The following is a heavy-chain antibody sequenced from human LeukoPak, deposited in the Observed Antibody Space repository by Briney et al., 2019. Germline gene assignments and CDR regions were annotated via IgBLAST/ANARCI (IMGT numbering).Heavy chain of an antibody. D-gene: IGHD6-13*01. V-gene: IGHV4-38-2*01. CDR2: IYHSGST. CDR3: ARGAVSGSSWAFDY. J-gene: IGHJ4*02. CDR1: GYSISSGHY. Sequence: SETLSLTCAVSGYSISSGHYWGWIRQPPGKGLEWIGSIYHSGSTYYNASLKSRPTISLDTYKTQFSLKLSSVTAADTAVYYCARGAVSGSSWAFDYWGQGTLVTVSS.